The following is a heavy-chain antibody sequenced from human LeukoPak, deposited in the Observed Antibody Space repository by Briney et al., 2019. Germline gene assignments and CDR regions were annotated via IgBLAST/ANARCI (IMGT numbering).Heavy chain of an antibody. CDR3: ARDRGELGERYFDY. CDR2: INWNGGST. J-gene: IGHJ4*02. D-gene: IGHD7-27*01. CDR1: GFTFDDYG. V-gene: IGHV3-20*03. Sequence: PAGGSLRLSSAASGFTFDDYGMSWVRQARGKGLEWVSGINWNGGSTGYADSVKGRCTISRDNAKNSLYLQMNSLRAEDTALYYCARDRGELGERYFDYWGQGTLVTVSS.